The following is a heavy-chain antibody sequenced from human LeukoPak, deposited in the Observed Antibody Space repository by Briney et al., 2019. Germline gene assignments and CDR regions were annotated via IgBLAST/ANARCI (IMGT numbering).Heavy chain of an antibody. CDR3: AREPIYYDFWSGQNWFDP. J-gene: IGHJ5*02. V-gene: IGHV6-1*01. CDR1: GDSVSSNSAA. D-gene: IGHD3-3*01. CDR2: TYYRSKWYN. Sequence: SQTLSLTCAISGDSVSSNSAAWNWIRQSPSRGLEWLGRTYYRSKWYNDYAVSVKSRITINPDTSKNQFSLQLNSVTPEDTAVYYCAREPIYYDFWSGQNWFDPWGQGTLVTVSS.